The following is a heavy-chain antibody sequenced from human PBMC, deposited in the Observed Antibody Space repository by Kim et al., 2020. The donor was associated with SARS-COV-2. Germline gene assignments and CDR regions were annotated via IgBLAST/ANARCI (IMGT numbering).Heavy chain of an antibody. Sequence: GGSLRLSCVASRFTFSNYAMSWVRQAPGKGLEWVSAISGSGDNTYYADSVKGRFTMSRDNSKSTLYLQMNSLRAEDTAVYFCTKGETDGHDYEGCFDFWGQGTLVTVSS. CDR3: TKGETDGHDYEGCFDF. J-gene: IGHJ4*02. CDR2: ISGSGDNT. D-gene: IGHD5-12*01. V-gene: IGHV3-23*01. CDR1: RFTFSNYA.